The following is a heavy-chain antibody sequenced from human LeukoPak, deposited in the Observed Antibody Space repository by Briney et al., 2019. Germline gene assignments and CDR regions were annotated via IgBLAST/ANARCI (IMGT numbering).Heavy chain of an antibody. V-gene: IGHV3-66*01. Sequence: GGSLRLSCAASGFTVSNNYMSWVRQAPGKGLEWVSVIYSGGRTYYADSVKGRFTISRDNAKNSLYLQMNSLRAEDTAVYYCARALWFGETFPAYWGQGTLVTVSS. D-gene: IGHD3-10*01. CDR3: ARALWFGETFPAY. J-gene: IGHJ4*02. CDR1: GFTVSNNY. CDR2: IYSGGRT.